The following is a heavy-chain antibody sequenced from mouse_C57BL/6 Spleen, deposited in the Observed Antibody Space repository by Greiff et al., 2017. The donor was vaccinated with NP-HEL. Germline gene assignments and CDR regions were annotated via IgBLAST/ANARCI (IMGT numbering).Heavy chain of an antibody. J-gene: IGHJ4*01. Sequence: EVQVVESGGGLVKPGGSLKLSCAASGFTFSDYGMHWVRQAPEKGLEWVAYISSGSSTIYYADTVKGRFTIARDNAKNTLFLQMTSLRSEDTAMYDCARDDYGSSYAMDYWGQGTAVTVSS. CDR1: GFTFSDYG. V-gene: IGHV5-17*01. CDR3: ARDDYGSSYAMDY. CDR2: ISSGSSTI. D-gene: IGHD1-1*01.